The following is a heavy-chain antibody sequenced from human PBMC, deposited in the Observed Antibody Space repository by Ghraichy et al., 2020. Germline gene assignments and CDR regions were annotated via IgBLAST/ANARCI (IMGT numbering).Heavy chain of an antibody. CDR1: GFTFSSYW. Sequence: GESLNISCAASGFTFSSYWMSWVRQAPGKGLEWVANIKQDGSEKYYVDSVKGRFTISRDNAKNSLYLQMNSLRAEDTAVYYCARDVYGDYDLFDYWGQGTLVTVSS. J-gene: IGHJ4*02. D-gene: IGHD2-8*01. V-gene: IGHV3-7*03. CDR2: IKQDGSEK. CDR3: ARDVYGDYDLFDY.